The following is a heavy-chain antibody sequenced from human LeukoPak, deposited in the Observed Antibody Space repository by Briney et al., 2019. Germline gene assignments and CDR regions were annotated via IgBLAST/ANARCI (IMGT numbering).Heavy chain of an antibody. Sequence: GGSLRLSCSASGFTFSSYSMNWVRQAPGKGLEWVSSISSTSSYIYYADSVKGRFTISRDNSKNTLYLQMNSLRAEDTAVYYCAPWELLNYMDVWGKGTTVTVSS. CDR2: ISSTSSYI. J-gene: IGHJ6*03. D-gene: IGHD1-26*01. V-gene: IGHV3-21*01. CDR3: APWELLNYMDV. CDR1: GFTFSSYS.